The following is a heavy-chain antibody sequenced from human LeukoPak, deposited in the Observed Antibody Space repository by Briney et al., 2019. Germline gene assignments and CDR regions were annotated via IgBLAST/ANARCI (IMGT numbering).Heavy chain of an antibody. CDR3: ARDQGYYDSSGYYSGDAFDI. Sequence: SETLSLTCTVSGGSISSYYWSWIRQPPGKGLEWIGYIYYSGSTNYNPSLKSRVTISVDTSKNQFSLKLSSVTAADTAVYYCARDQGYYDSSGYYSGDAFDIWGQGTMVTVSS. CDR2: IYYSGST. J-gene: IGHJ3*02. CDR1: GGSISSYY. D-gene: IGHD3-22*01. V-gene: IGHV4-59*01.